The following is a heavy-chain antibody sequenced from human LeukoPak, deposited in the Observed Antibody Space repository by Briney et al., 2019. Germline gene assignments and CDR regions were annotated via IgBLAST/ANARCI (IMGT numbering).Heavy chain of an antibody. CDR3: ASNGVDYGVFDY. CDR1: GYTFIKYA. Sequence: AASVKVSCKASGYTFIKYAMHWVRQAPGQRLEWMGWINGGNGKTKYSQKFQGRVTITTDESTSTAYMELSSLRSEDTAVYYCASNGVDYGVFDYWGQGTLVTVSS. CDR2: INGGNGKT. D-gene: IGHD4-17*01. J-gene: IGHJ4*02. V-gene: IGHV1-3*01.